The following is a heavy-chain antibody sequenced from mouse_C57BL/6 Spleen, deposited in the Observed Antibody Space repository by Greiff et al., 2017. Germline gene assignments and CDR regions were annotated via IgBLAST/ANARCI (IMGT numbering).Heavy chain of an antibody. CDR2: IYPGDGDT. J-gene: IGHJ2*01. D-gene: IGHD1-1*01. CDR3: ARYGSSGNFDY. CDR1: GYAFSSSW. V-gene: IGHV1-82*01. Sequence: VQLQQSGPELVKPGASVKISCKASGYAFSSSWMNWVKQRPGKGLEWIGRIYPGDGDTNYNGKFKGKATLTAYKSSSTAYMQLSILTSEDPAVYVCARYGSSGNFDYWGQGTTLTVSS.